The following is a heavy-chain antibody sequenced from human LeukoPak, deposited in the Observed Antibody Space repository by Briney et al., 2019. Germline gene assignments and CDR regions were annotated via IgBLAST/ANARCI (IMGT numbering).Heavy chain of an antibody. D-gene: IGHD6-13*01. Sequence: GRSLRLSCAASGFTFSNYGMHWIRQAPGKGLEWVAVLWHDNNRYYGESVKGRFTVFRDSSKNTLELQMDSLRADDTAIYYCAKKGAVGIAAAAFDYWGQGTLVTVSS. CDR1: GFTFSNYG. CDR2: LWHDNNR. CDR3: AKKGAVGIAAAAFDY. J-gene: IGHJ4*02. V-gene: IGHV3-33*06.